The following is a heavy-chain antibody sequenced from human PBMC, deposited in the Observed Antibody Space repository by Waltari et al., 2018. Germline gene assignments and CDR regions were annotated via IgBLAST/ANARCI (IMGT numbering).Heavy chain of an antibody. CDR3: AGRGAKMFSI. V-gene: IGHV4-31*02. CDR1: GFSPRRGPYY. CDR2: ISHSGDT. J-gene: IGHJ4*02. Sequence: QVQLQESGPGLVQPSQTLSLTCRVPGFSPRRGPYYWSWIRQHPGKGLEWIGYISHSGDTDYSPSLRSRLTLSVDTSKNQFSLKLNSVTAADTGVYFCAGRGAKMFSIWGRGTLVTVSS. D-gene: IGHD3-3*02.